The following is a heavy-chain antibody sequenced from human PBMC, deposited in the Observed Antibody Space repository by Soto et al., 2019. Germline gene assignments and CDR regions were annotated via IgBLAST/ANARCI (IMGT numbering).Heavy chain of an antibody. V-gene: IGHV2-5*02. D-gene: IGHD2-15*01. J-gene: IGHJ4*02. CDR3: AHIKRAGGSCFDY. CDR1: GFSLSTNGQG. CDR2: TYWDDKE. Sequence: QITLKESGPTLAKPTQTLTVTCTFSGFSLSTNGQGVRPIRQPLGQALDWLVNTYWDDKERYSPSLKSRLTITKDTSRNQVVLTMTDTDPVDTATYYCAHIKRAGGSCFDYWGQGALVTVSS.